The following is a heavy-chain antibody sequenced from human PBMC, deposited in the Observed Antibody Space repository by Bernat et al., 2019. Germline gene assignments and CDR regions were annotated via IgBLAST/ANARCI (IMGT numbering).Heavy chain of an antibody. CDR3: ARATIAVAGTPPYYYYGMDV. CDR2: IKQDGSEK. V-gene: IGHV3-7*03. CDR1: GFTFSSYW. D-gene: IGHD6-19*01. Sequence: EVQLVESGGGLVQPGGSLRLSCAASGFTFSSYWMSWVRQAPGKGLEWVANIKQDGSEKCYVDSVKGRFTISRDNAKNSLYLQMNSLRAEDTAVYYCARATIAVAGTPPYYYYGMDVWGQGTTVTVSS. J-gene: IGHJ6*02.